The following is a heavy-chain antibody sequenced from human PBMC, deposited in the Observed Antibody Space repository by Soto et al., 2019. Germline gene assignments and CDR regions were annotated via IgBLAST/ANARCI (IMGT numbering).Heavy chain of an antibody. Sequence: GYLRLSCDATGFTASNFWMSWVRQAPGKGLEWIALIKRESEGGTADFAPLVKGRFTISRDDLKNTLHLDMNSLKTEDTAVYYCTVDSMRPYWGQGTMVT. CDR2: IKRESEGGTA. J-gene: IGHJ4*02. CDR1: GFTASNFW. CDR3: TVDSMRPY. V-gene: IGHV3-15*01.